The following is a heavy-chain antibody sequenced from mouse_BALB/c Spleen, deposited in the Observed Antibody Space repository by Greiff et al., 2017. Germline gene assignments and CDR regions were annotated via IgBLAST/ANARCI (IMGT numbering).Heavy chain of an antibody. V-gene: IGHV2-9*02. CDR3: ARDREGNYGSFAY. CDR1: GFSLTSYG. D-gene: IGHD2-1*01. CDR2: IWAGGST. Sequence: VQLVESGPGLVAPSQSLSITCTVSGFSLTSYGVHWVRQPPGKGLEWLGVIWAGGSTNYNSALMSRLSISKDNSKSQVFLKMNSLQTDDTAMYYCARDREGNYGSFAYWGQGTLVTVSA. J-gene: IGHJ3*01.